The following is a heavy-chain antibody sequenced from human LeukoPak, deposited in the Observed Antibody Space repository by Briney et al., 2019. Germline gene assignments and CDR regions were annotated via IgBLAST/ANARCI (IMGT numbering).Heavy chain of an antibody. J-gene: IGHJ4*02. CDR1: EYTFTGSY. Sequence: ASVKVSCKASEYTFTGSYIPWLRQAPGQGPEWMGWINPNSGGTNYAQKFQGRVTMTRDTSINTANMELNSLTSDDTAVYYCATGATGFFDYWDQGTLVTVSS. D-gene: IGHD1-26*01. CDR2: INPNSGGT. CDR3: ATGATGFFDY. V-gene: IGHV1-2*02.